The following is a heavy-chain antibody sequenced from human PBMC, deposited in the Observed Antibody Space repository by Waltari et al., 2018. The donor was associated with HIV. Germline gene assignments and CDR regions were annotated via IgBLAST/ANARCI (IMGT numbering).Heavy chain of an antibody. J-gene: IGHJ6*02. CDR2: LYTSGNT. V-gene: IGHV4-61*02. Sequence: QVQLQESGPGLVKPSQTLSLTCTVSGGSINSGSYYWNWIRQPAGKGLEWIGRLYTSGNTNYNPSLKSRVTITVDTSKNQFSLRLSSVTASDTGIYYCTRTSTGSDYYYEVGVWGQGTTVTVS. CDR3: TRTSTGSDYYYEVGV. D-gene: IGHD3-22*01. CDR1: GGSINSGSYY.